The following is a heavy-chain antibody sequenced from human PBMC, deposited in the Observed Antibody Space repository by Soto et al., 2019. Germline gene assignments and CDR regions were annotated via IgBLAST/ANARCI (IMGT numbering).Heavy chain of an antibody. V-gene: IGHV4-31*03. CDR1: GGSISNGGFY. CDR2: IFYSGNT. D-gene: IGHD3-16*02. Sequence: QVQLQESGPGLVRPSQTLSLTCTVSGGSISNGGFYWSWIRQRPGKGLEWIGNIFYSGNTDYNPSLKSRVTISIDTSRNQFSPKLNSVTAADTSVYYCASHRRSVWGSYRPPFDYWGQGTLVTGSS. J-gene: IGHJ4*02. CDR3: ASHRRSVWGSYRPPFDY.